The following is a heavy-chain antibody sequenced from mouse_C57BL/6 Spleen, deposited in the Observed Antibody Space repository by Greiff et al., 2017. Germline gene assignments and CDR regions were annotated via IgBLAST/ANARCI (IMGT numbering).Heavy chain of an antibody. CDR1: GYTFTDYY. V-gene: IGHV1-26*01. CDR3: ALSYYGSGYFDY. CDR2: INPNNGGT. J-gene: IGHJ2*01. D-gene: IGHD1-1*01. Sequence: VQLQQSGPELVKPGASVKISCKASGYTFTDYYMNWVKQSHGKSLEWIGDINPNNGGTSYNQKFKGKATLTVDKSSSTAYMELRSLTSEDSAVYYCALSYYGSGYFDYWGQGTTLTVSS.